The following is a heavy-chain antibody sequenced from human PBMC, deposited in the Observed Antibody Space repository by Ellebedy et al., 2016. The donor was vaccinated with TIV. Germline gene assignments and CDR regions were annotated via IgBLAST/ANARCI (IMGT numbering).Heavy chain of an antibody. CDR2: INPSSGGT. CDR3: ARGSFTGFSSSYSFDF. D-gene: IGHD6-19*01. V-gene: IGHV1-2*02. Sequence: ASVKVSCKASGYIFPGYFMHWVRQAAGQGLEWMGWINPSSGGTNYAQKFQGRVTMTRDMSVSTAYMELSRLTSDDTAVYYCARGSFTGFSSSYSFDFWGQGTLVTVSS. CDR1: GYIFPGYF. J-gene: IGHJ4*02.